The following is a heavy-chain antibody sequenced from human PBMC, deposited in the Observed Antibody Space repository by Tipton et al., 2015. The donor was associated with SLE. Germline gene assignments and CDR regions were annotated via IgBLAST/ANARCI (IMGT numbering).Heavy chain of an antibody. CDR3: SWGRNY. D-gene: IGHD3-16*01. V-gene: IGHV3-48*01. Sequence: SLRLSCAASGFTFSSYSMNWVRQAPGKGLEWVSYISSSSSTIYCADSVKGRFTISRDNAKNSLYLQMNSLRAEDTAVYYCSWGRNYWGQGTLVTVSS. CDR2: ISSSSSTI. CDR1: GFTFSSYS. J-gene: IGHJ4*02.